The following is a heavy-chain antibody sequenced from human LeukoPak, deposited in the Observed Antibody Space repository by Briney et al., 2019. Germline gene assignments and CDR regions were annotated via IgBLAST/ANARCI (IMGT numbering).Heavy chain of an antibody. Sequence: SETLSLTCTVSGGSISSYYWSWIRQPPGKGLEWIGYIYYSGSTYYNPSLKSRVTISVDTSKNQFSLKLSSVTAADTAVYYCARGRSITIFGVVIIKDNWFDPWGQGTLVTVSS. CDR1: GGSISSYY. CDR3: ARGRSITIFGVVIIKDNWFDP. D-gene: IGHD3-3*01. J-gene: IGHJ5*02. V-gene: IGHV4-59*08. CDR2: IYYSGST.